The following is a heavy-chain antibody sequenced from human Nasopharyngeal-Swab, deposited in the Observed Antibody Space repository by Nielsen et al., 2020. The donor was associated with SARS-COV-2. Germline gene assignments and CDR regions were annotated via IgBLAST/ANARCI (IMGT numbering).Heavy chain of an antibody. Sequence: WIRQPPGKGLEWVAVISYDGSNKYYADSVKGRFTISRDNSKNTLYLQMNSLRAEDTAVYYCAKAYYDFWSGYYPLGYWGQGTLVTVSS. CDR2: ISYDGSNK. CDR3: AKAYYDFWSGYYPLGY. D-gene: IGHD3-3*01. V-gene: IGHV3-30*18. J-gene: IGHJ4*02.